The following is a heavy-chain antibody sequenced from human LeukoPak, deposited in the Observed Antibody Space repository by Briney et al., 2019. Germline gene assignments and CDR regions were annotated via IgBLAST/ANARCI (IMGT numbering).Heavy chain of an antibody. CDR3: AKLGGLGGHSRNNWFDY. V-gene: IGHV3-23*01. CDR2: ISGSGGST. D-gene: IGHD5-18*01. Sequence: PGGSLRLSCAASGFTFSSYAMSWVRQAPGKGLEWVSAISGSGGSTYYADSVKGRFTISRDNSKNTLYLQMNSLRAEDTAVYYCAKLGGLGGHSRNNWFDYWGQGTLVTVSS. J-gene: IGHJ4*02. CDR1: GFTFSSYA.